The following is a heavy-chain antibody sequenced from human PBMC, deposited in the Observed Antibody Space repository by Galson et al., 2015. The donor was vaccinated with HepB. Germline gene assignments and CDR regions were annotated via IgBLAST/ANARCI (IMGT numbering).Heavy chain of an antibody. CDR3: AKGEASHNVRTFDL. CDR2: ISYDGSNK. J-gene: IGHJ3*01. Sequence: SLRLSCAASGFTFSSYAMHWVRQAPGKGLEWVAVISYDGSNKYYADSVKGRFTISRDNSKNTLYLQMNSLRVEDTAVYYCAKGEASHNVRTFDLWGHGTMVTVSS. D-gene: IGHD1-26*01. CDR1: GFTFSSYA. V-gene: IGHV3-30-3*01.